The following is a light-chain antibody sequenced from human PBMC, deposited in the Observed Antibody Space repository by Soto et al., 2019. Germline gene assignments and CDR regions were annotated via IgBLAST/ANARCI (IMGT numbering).Light chain of an antibody. CDR1: SSNIGNKY. Sequence: QAVVTQPPSVSAAPGQKVTISCSGSSSNIGNKYVSWYQQLPGTAPKLLIYDNNKRPSGIPDRFSGSKSGTSATLGITGLQNGDEADYYCGTWDSSLSAVVFGGGTKLTVL. V-gene: IGLV1-51*01. J-gene: IGLJ2*01. CDR2: DNN. CDR3: GTWDSSLSAVV.